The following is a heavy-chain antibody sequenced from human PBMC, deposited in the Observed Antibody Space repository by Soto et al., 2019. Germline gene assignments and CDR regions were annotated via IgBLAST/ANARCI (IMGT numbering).Heavy chain of an antibody. Sequence: QVQLQESGPGLVKPSGTLSLTCAVSGGSFTSNNWWTWVRQPPGQGLEWIGEIYRTGSTNYNPSLKTRVTISLYKSENKFSLKVTSLTAADTAVYYCASRDPGTSVDYWGQGTLVTVSS. D-gene: IGHD1-7*01. CDR1: GGSFTSNNW. CDR2: IYRTGST. V-gene: IGHV4-4*02. J-gene: IGHJ4*02. CDR3: ASRDPGTSVDY.